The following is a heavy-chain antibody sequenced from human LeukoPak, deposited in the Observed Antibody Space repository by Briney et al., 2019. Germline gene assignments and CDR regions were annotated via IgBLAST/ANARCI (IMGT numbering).Heavy chain of an antibody. CDR3: ARDSGSPGYYYGMDV. CDR2: INPNSGGT. CDR1: GYTFTGYY. D-gene: IGHD3-10*01. V-gene: IGHV1-2*02. J-gene: IGHJ6*04. Sequence: ASVKVSCKASGYTFTGYYMHWVRQAPGQGLEGMGWINPNSGGTNYAQKFQGRVTMTRDTSISTAYMELSRLRSDDTAVYYCARDSGSPGYYYGMDVWGKGTTVTVSS.